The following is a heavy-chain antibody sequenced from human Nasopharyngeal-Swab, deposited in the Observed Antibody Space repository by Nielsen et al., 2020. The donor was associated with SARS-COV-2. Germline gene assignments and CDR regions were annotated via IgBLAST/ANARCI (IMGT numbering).Heavy chain of an antibody. J-gene: IGHJ6*02. D-gene: IGHD2-2*01. CDR1: GYSFTSYW. Sequence: KVSCKGSGYSFTSYWIGWVRQMPGKGLEWMGIIYPGDSDTRYSPSFQGQVTISADKSISTAYLQWSSLKASDTAMYYCAAGGYQLPGGYYYYGMDVWGQGTTVTV. CDR2: IYPGDSDT. CDR3: AAGGYQLPGGYYYYGMDV. V-gene: IGHV5-51*01.